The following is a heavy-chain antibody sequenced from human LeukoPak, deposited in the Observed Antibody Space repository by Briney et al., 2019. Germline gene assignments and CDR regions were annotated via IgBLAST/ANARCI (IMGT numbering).Heavy chain of an antibody. V-gene: IGHV3-30*04. CDR3: ATLPNYSYGHPYYFDS. J-gene: IGHJ4*02. Sequence: GGSLRLSCAASGFTFSTNAMHWVRQAPGKGLEGVSGISYDGSIKYYADSVKGRFTISRDNSKHTLYLQMNSLRAEDTAVYYCATLPNYSYGHPYYFDSWGQGTLVTVSS. CDR2: ISYDGSIK. CDR1: GFTFSTNA. D-gene: IGHD5-18*01.